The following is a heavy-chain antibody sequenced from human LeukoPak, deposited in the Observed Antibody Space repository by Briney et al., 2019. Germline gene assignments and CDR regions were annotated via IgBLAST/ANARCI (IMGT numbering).Heavy chain of an antibody. CDR1: GGSFRGYY. D-gene: IGHD3-3*01. J-gene: IGHJ4*02. V-gene: IGHV4-34*01. Sequence: PSETLSLTCAVYGGSFRGYYWSWIRQPPGKALEWIGDISHSGTTNYNPSLKSRVTISVDKSMNQFSLKSTSVTAADTAVYYCARNYDLWGQGTLVTVSS. CDR2: ISHSGTT. CDR3: ARNYDL.